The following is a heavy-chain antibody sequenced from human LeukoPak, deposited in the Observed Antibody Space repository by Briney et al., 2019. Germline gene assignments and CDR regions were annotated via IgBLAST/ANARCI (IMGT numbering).Heavy chain of an antibody. CDR1: GFTFSSYA. J-gene: IGHJ2*01. CDR2: ISGSGGST. CDR3: AVTTGGYWYFDL. V-gene: IGHV3-23*01. Sequence: RGSLRLSCAASGFTFSSYAMSWVRQAPGNGLEWVSAISGSGGSTYYADSVKGRFTISRDNSKNTLYLQMNSLRAEDTAVYYCAVTTGGYWYFDLWGRGTLVTVSS. D-gene: IGHD4-17*01.